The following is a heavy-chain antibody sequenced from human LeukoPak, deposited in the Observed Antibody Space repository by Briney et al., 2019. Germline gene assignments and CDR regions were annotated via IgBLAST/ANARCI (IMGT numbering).Heavy chain of an antibody. J-gene: IGHJ4*02. Sequence: GGSLRLSCAASGFTFDDYTMHWVRYAPGKGLEWVSLISWDGGSTYYADSVKGRFTISRDNSKNSLYLQMNSLRTEDTALYYCAKDIFPPSSSWYEYSSGCFDYWGQGTLVTVSS. V-gene: IGHV3-43*01. CDR1: GFTFDDYT. CDR2: ISWDGGST. CDR3: AKDIFPPSSSWYEYSSGCFDY. D-gene: IGHD6-13*01.